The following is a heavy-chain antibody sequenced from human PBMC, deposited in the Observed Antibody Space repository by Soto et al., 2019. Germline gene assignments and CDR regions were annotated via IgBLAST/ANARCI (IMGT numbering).Heavy chain of an antibody. CDR2: VYYSGNT. D-gene: IGHD6-13*01. V-gene: IGHV4-59*01. CDR1: GGTISTYY. J-gene: IGHJ6*03. CDR3: ARKGAAASYAHYYMDV. Sequence: SETTYITSAVSGGTISTYYWSWIRQPPGKGLEWIGYVYYSGNTNYNPSLESRVTISVDTSRNRFSLNLTSATAADTAVYYCARKGAAASYAHYYMDVWGRGTAVTVSS.